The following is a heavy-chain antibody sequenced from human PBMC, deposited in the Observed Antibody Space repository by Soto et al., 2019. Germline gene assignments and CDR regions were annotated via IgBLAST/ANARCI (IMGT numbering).Heavy chain of an antibody. CDR2: IKQDGSEK. V-gene: IGHV3-7*01. CDR3: ARIGYSSACFDY. J-gene: IGHJ4*02. CDR1: GFTFSSYW. D-gene: IGHD6-25*01. Sequence: GGSLRLSCAASGFTFSSYWMSWVRQAQGKGQEWVANIKQDGSEKYYVDSVKGRFTISRDNAKNSLYLQMSSLRAADTAVYYCARIGYSSACFDYWGQGTLVTVSS.